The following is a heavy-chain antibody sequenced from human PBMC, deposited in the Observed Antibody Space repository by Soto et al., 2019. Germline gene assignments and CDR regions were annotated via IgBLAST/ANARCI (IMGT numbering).Heavy chain of an antibody. V-gene: IGHV4-4*07. CDR1: GGTISGYY. J-gene: IGHJ5*02. CDR2: IYSSGNT. Sequence: SETLSLTCIVSGGTISGYYWTWIRQPAGKGLEWIGRIYSSGNTKYNPSLQSRVTMSLDTSNNQFSLRLTSVTAADTAVYYCARGQRFSDWFDPWGQGTLVTVSS. D-gene: IGHD3-3*01. CDR3: ARGQRFSDWFDP.